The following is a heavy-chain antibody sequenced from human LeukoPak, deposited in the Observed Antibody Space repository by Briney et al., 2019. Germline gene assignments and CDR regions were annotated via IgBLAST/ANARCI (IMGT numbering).Heavy chain of an antibody. CDR1: GGSISSYY. V-gene: IGHV4-59*01. CDR2: IYYSGST. Sequence: PSETLSLTCTVSGGSISSYYWSWIRQPPGKGLEWIGYIYYSGSTNYNPPLKSRVTISVDTSKNQFSLKLSSVTAADTAVYYCAREGRDSSGYLLLDYWGQGTLVTVSS. J-gene: IGHJ4*02. CDR3: AREGRDSSGYLLLDY. D-gene: IGHD3-22*01.